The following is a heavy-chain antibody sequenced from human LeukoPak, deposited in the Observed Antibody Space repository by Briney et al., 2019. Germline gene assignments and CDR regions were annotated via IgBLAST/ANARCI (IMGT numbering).Heavy chain of an antibody. Sequence: VASVQVSCKASGYNFATYGFCWVRQAPGHGLEWMGWISVNSGKTTYAQKFQGRVTMTTDTSTTTAYMELRTLRPDDTAVYYCAKVAGDRMDYWGQGTLVTVSS. CDR1: GYNFATYG. CDR3: AKVAGDRMDY. CDR2: ISVNSGKT. V-gene: IGHV1-18*01. J-gene: IGHJ4*02. D-gene: IGHD6-13*01.